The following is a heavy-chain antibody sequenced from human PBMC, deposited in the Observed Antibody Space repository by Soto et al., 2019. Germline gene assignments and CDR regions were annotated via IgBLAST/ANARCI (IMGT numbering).Heavy chain of an antibody. V-gene: IGHV3-23*01. CDR3: AKPLTTGYYFPFDY. Sequence: XXSLNLSFASSGFTFSVYAMRWVRQPPGKGLEWVSTISGSGGSTYYADSVKGRFTISRDNSKNTLYLQMNSLRAEDTAVYYCAKPLTTGYYFPFDYWGQGTLVTVSS. CDR2: ISGSGGST. D-gene: IGHD3-9*01. J-gene: IGHJ4*02. CDR1: GFTFSVYA.